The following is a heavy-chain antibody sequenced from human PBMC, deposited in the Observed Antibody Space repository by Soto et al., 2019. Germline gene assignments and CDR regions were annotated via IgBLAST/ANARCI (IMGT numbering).Heavy chain of an antibody. Sequence: QVQLVQSGAEVKKPGASVKVSCKASGYTFTSYGISWVRQAPGQGLEWMGWISAHNGNKKYAQKLQGRVTMTTDTSTSSAQMELRCLSSDATAVYSSPPAPHYFDHSGPGPLLTVSS. CDR2: ISAHNGNK. CDR1: GYTFTSYG. CDR3: PPAPHYFDH. J-gene: IGHJ4*02. V-gene: IGHV1-18*01.